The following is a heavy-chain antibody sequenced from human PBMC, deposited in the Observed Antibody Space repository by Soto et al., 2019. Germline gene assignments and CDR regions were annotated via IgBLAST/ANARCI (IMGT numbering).Heavy chain of an antibody. CDR3: AKSGQPPYYYYGLDV. J-gene: IGHJ6*02. V-gene: IGHV1-18*01. CDR2: ISGYNGDA. Sequence: ASVKVSCKASGYTFTRYGISWVRQAPGQGLEWMGWISGYNGDANYAQRFQGRVSMTIDTSTTTAYMELRTLTPDDTAVYYCAKSGQPPYYYYGLDVWGQGTTVTVSS. CDR1: GYTFTRYG. D-gene: IGHD5-12*01.